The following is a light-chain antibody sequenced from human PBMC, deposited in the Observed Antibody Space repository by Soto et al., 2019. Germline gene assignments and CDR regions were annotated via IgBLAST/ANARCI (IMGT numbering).Light chain of an antibody. CDR2: NAF. CDR1: GSDVGGYHD. CDR3: SSYTSSSTLV. V-gene: IGLV2-14*03. Sequence: QSALTQPASVSGSPGQSITISCTGSGSDVGGYHDVSWYQQHPGKAPKLMLYNAFHRPSGISNRFSGSKSGNTASLTISGLQAEGEADYYCSSYTSSSTLVFGGGTKLTVL. J-gene: IGLJ2*01.